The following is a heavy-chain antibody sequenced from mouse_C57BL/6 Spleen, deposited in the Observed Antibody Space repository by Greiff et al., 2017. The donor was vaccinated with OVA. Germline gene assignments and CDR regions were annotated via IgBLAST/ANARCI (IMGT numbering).Heavy chain of an antibody. CDR3: ARDMDDYVDMDY. D-gene: IGHD1-1*02. Sequence: DVHLVESGRGLVKPGGSLKLSCAASGFTFSDYGMHWVRQAPEKGLEWVAYISRGSSTIYYADKVKGRFTISRDNAKNTLFLQMTSLRSEDTAVDYCARDMDDYVDMDYWGKGTSVTVSS. CDR2: ISRGSSTI. V-gene: IGHV5-17*01. CDR1: GFTFSDYG. J-gene: IGHJ4*01.